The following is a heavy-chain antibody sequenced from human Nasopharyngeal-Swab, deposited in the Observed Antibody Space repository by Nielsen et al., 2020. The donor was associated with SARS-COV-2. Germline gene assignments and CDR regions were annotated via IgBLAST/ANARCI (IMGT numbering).Heavy chain of an antibody. CDR2: INHSGST. CDR3: ARVNWVDAFDI. V-gene: IGHV4-34*01. Sequence: GSLRLSCAVYGGSFSGYYWSWIRQPPGKGLEWIGEINHSGSTNYNPSLKSRVTISVDTSKNQFPLKLSSVTAADTAVYYCARVNWVDAFDIWGQGTMVTVSS. D-gene: IGHD7-27*01. J-gene: IGHJ3*02. CDR1: GGSFSGYY.